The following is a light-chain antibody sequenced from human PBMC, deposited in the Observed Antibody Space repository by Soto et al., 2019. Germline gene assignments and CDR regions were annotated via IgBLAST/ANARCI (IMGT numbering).Light chain of an antibody. V-gene: IGLV3-25*02. CDR1: ALPKQF. Sequence: ELTQPPSVSVSPGQTARITCSGDALPKQFAYWYHQKPGQAPVLVIYKDTERPSGIPERFSGSSSGTTVTLTISGVQAEDEGDYYCQSADSSGTYVVFGGGTKLTVL. CDR3: QSADSSGTYVV. CDR2: KDT. J-gene: IGLJ2*01.